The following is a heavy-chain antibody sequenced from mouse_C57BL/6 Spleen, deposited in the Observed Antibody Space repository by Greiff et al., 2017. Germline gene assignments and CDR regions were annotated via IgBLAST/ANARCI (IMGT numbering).Heavy chain of an antibody. CDR3: AKKSNYYDYDGYYFDY. D-gene: IGHD2-4*01. J-gene: IGHJ2*01. CDR1: GFSLTSYG. CDR2: IWRGGST. Sequence: QVQLQQSGPGLVQPSQSLSITCTVSGFSLTSYGVHWVRQSPGKGLEWLGVIWRGGSTDYNATFMSRLSITKDNSKSQVFFKMNSLQADDTAIYYCAKKSNYYDYDGYYFDYWGQGTTLTVSS. V-gene: IGHV2-5*01.